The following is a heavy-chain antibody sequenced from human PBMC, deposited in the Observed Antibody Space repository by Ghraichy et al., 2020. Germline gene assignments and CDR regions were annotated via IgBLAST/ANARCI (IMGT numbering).Heavy chain of an antibody. CDR1: GFTFSSYE. CDR2: ISSSARTI. Sequence: GGSLRLSCATSGFTFSSYEMNWVRQAPGKGLEWVSYISSSARTIFLADSVKGRFTISRDNAKNSLYLQMNNLRDEDTAVYYCARVGRIAAAGLSIDYWGQGTLVTVSS. V-gene: IGHV3-48*03. CDR3: ARVGRIAAAGLSIDY. D-gene: IGHD6-13*01. J-gene: IGHJ4*02.